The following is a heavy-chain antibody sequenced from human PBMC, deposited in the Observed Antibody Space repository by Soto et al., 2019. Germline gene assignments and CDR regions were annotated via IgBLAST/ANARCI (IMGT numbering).Heavy chain of an antibody. Sequence: GGSLRLSCAASGFTFSSCAMGWVRQAPGKGLEWVSYISSSSSTIYYADSVKGRFTISRDNAKNSLYLQMNSLRAEDTAVYYCARAVGTEAFDIWGQGTMVTVSS. CDR1: GFTFSSCA. CDR3: ARAVGTEAFDI. CDR2: ISSSSSTI. J-gene: IGHJ3*02. D-gene: IGHD1-1*01. V-gene: IGHV3-48*01.